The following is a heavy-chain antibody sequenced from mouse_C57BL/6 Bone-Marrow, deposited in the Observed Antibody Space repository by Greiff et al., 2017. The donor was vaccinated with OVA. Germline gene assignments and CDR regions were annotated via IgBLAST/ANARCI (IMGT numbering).Heavy chain of an antibody. CDR2: IDPENGDT. J-gene: IGHJ4*01. Sequence: VQLQPSGAELVRPGASVKLSCTASGFNIKDDYMHWVKQRPEQGLEWIGWIDPENGDTEYASKFQGKATITADTSSNTAYLQLSSLTSEDTAVYYCTSSPYGYDNYAMDYWGQGTSVTVSS. CDR3: TSSPYGYDNYAMDY. D-gene: IGHD2-2*01. CDR1: GFNIKDDY. V-gene: IGHV14-4*01.